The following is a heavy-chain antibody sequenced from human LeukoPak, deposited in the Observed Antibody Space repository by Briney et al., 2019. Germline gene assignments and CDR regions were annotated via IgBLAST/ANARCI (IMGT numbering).Heavy chain of an antibody. J-gene: IGHJ4*02. V-gene: IGHV3-7*01. CDR2: IKQDGSEK. D-gene: IGHD3-3*01. Sequence: GGSLRLSCAASGFTFNNYWMTWVRQAPGKGLEWVASIKQDGSEKYYVDSVKGRFTISRDNAKNSLYLQMNSLRAEDTAVYYCARDRSTDFWSGYYTNYFDYWGQGTLVTVSS. CDR3: ARDRSTDFWSGYYTNYFDY. CDR1: GFTFNNYW.